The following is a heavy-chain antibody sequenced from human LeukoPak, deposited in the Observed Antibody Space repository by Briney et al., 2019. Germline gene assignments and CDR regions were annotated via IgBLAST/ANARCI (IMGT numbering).Heavy chain of an antibody. J-gene: IGHJ6*02. CDR1: GYTFTGYY. CDR3: ARGAQERRGMDV. CDR2: INPNSGGT. V-gene: IGHV1-2*06. Sequence: ASVKVSCKASGYTFTGYYMHWVRQAPGQGLEWMGRINPNSGGTNYAQKFQGRVTMTRDTSISTAYMELSRPRSDDTAVYYCARGAQERRGMDVWGQGTTVTVSS.